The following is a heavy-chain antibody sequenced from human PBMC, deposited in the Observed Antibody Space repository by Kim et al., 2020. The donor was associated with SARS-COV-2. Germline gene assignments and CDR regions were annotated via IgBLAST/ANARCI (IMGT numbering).Heavy chain of an antibody. V-gene: IGHV4-59*01. CDR2: IYYSGST. Sequence: SETLSLTCTVSGGSISSYYWSWIRQPPGKGLEWIGYIYYSGSTNYNPSLKSRVTISVDTSKNQFSLKLSSVTAADTAVYYCARDSRTGYYGVGVFDIWGQGTMVTVSS. CDR3: ARDSRTGYYGVGVFDI. J-gene: IGHJ3*02. D-gene: IGHD3-9*01. CDR1: GGSISSYY.